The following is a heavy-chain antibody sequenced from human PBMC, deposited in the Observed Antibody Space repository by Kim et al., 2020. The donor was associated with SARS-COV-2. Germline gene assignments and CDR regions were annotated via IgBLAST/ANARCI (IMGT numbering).Heavy chain of an antibody. CDR1: GGSIGSSFYY. Sequence: SETLSLTCAVSGGSIGSSFYYWGWIRQPPGKGLEWIGFIYYSGSTYYNPSLKSRVTVSVDTSKNQFSLRLSSVTAADTAVYYCGKTYYFESSGYPYEIWYFDLWGRGTLGTVSS. CDR3: GKTYYFESSGYPYEIWYFDL. V-gene: IGHV4-39*01. J-gene: IGHJ2*01. D-gene: IGHD3-22*01. CDR2: IYYSGST.